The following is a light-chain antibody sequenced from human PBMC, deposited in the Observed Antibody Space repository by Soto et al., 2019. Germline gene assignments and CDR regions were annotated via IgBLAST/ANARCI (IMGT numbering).Light chain of an antibody. Sequence: QSALTQPPSVSGAPGQRVTISCTGSSSNIGAGYDVHWYQQLPGTAPKLLIYGNSNRPSGVPDRFSGSKSGTSASLATTGLQAEDEADYYCQSYDSSLSRVFGGGTKVTVL. J-gene: IGLJ2*01. V-gene: IGLV1-40*01. CDR2: GNS. CDR1: SSNIGAGYD. CDR3: QSYDSSLSRV.